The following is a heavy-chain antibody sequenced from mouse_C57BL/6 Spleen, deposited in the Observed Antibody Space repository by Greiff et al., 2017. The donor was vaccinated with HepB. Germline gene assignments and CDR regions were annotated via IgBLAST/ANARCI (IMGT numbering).Heavy chain of an antibody. Sequence: QVQLKESGAELVKPGASVKLSCKASGYTFTEYTIHWVKQRSGQGLEWIGWFYPGSGSIKYNEKFKDKGTLTADKSSSTIYMELSRLTSEDSAVYFCERDEETFITTVGPFADWGQGTLVTVSA. D-gene: IGHD1-1*01. V-gene: IGHV1-62-2*01. J-gene: IGHJ3*01. CDR2: FYPGSGSI. CDR3: ERDEETFITTVGPFAD. CDR1: GYTFTEYT.